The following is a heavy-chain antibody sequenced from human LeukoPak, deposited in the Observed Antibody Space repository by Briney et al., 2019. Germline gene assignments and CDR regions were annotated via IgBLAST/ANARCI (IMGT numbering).Heavy chain of an antibody. CDR2: VIPIFGTA. V-gene: IGHV1-69*13. D-gene: IGHD3-22*01. J-gene: IGHJ4*02. Sequence: GASVKVSCKASGGTFSSYAISWVRQAPGQGLEWMGGVIPIFGTANFAQKFQGRVTITADESTSTAYMELSSLRSEDTAVYYCAREASYYYESSGYYPSNFDYWGQGTLVTVSS. CDR3: AREASYYYESSGYYPSNFDY. CDR1: GGTFSSYA.